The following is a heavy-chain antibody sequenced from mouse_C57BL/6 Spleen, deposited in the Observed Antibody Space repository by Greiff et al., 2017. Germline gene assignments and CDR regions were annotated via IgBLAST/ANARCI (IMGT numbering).Heavy chain of an antibody. CDR2: IWSGGST. V-gene: IGHV2-2*01. CDR1: GFSLTSYG. CDR3: ARGKGGFAY. J-gene: IGHJ3*01. Sequence: QVHVKQSGPGLVQPSQSLSITCTVSGFSLTSYGVHWVRQSPGKGLEWLGVIWSGGSTDYNAAFISRLSISKDNSKSQVFFKMNSLQADDTAIYYCARGKGGFAYWGQGTLVTVSA.